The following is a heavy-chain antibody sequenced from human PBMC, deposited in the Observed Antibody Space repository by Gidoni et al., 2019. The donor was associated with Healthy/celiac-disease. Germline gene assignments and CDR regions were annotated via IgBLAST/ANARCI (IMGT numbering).Heavy chain of an antibody. Sequence: QVQLQESGPGLVKPSETLSLTCTVSGGSVSSGSYYWSWIRQPPGKGLEWIGYIYYSGSTNYNPSLKSRVTISVDTSKNQFSLKLSSVTAADTAVYYCARDPRVWETAFDIWGQGTMVTVSS. D-gene: IGHD1-26*01. CDR1: GGSVSSGSYY. V-gene: IGHV4-61*01. CDR2: IYYSGST. CDR3: ARDPRVWETAFDI. J-gene: IGHJ3*02.